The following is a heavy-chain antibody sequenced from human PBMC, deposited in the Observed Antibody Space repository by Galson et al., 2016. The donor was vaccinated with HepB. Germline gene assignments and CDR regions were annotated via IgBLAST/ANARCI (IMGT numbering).Heavy chain of an antibody. Sequence: TLSLTCAVYGGSFSSFYWTWIRQPPGKGLEWIGEINHSGSTNYNPSLKSRVSVTVDTSKNQFSLKFTSVTAAGTAIYYCARVPFYFGSGILDDWGQGTPVTVSS. D-gene: IGHD3-10*01. CDR2: INHSGST. CDR1: GGSFSSFY. J-gene: IGHJ4*02. CDR3: ARVPFYFGSGILDD. V-gene: IGHV4-34*01.